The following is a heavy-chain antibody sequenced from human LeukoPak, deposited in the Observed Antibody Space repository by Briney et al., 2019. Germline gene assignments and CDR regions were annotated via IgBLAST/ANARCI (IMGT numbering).Heavy chain of an antibody. V-gene: IGHV1-69*13. Sequence: SVKVSCKASGGTFSSYAISWVRQAPGQGLEWMGGIIPIFGTANYAQKFQGRVMITADESTSTAYMELSSLRSEDTAVYYCARSRLYYDSRGRGYFDYWGQGTLVTVSS. CDR1: GGTFSSYA. J-gene: IGHJ4*02. D-gene: IGHD3-22*01. CDR2: IIPIFGTA. CDR3: ARSRLYYDSRGRGYFDY.